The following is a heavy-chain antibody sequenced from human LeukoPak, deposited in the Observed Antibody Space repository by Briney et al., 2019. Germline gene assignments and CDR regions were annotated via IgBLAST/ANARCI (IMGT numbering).Heavy chain of an antibody. Sequence: GASVKVSCKASGYTFIRYGISWVRQAPGQGLEWMGWISTYNGDTKYAQKFQGRVTMTRDTSISTAYMELSRLRSDDTAVYYCARLKYSGSYVDLDYWGQGTLVTVSS. CDR1: GYTFIRYG. CDR3: ARLKYSGSYVDLDY. CDR2: ISTYNGDT. V-gene: IGHV1-18*01. D-gene: IGHD1-26*01. J-gene: IGHJ4*02.